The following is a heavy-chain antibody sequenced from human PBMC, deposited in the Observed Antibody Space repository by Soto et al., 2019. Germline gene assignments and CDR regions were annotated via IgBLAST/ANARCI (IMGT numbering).Heavy chain of an antibody. J-gene: IGHJ5*02. V-gene: IGHV4-39*01. Sequence: PXXTLSLPFTVSGGSVSSTTYYWALIRQPPGRGLEWIGSIHYSRGTYYNPSLKSRVAISVDTSKNHFSLNLSSVTAADTAVYYCAGCEMDLPSTSCYLASWGQGTLVTVSS. CDR1: GGSVSSTTYY. CDR3: AGCEMDLPSTSCYLAS. D-gene: IGHD2-2*01. CDR2: IHYSRGT.